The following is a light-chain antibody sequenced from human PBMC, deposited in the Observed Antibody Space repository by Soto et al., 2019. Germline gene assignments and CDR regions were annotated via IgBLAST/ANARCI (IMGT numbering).Light chain of an antibody. CDR2: GAS. V-gene: IGKV3-20*01. J-gene: IGKJ1*01. CDR3: QRYGTSTT. Sequence: ELILTPSPDTLSLSPVERATLSCRASQTVSSNYLAWCQQRPGQAPRLLIYGASTRAAGIPDRISGTGSGTDFTLTISRLEPEDFAVYYCQRYGTSTTFGQGTKVDIK. CDR1: QTVSSNY.